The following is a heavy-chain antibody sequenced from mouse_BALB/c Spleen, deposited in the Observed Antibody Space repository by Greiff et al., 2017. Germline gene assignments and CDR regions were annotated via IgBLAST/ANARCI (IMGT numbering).Heavy chain of an antibody. CDR1: GFTFSSYG. J-gene: IGHJ4*01. Sequence: EVKVVESGGGLVQPGGSRKLSCAASGFTFSSYGMHWVRQAPEKGLEWVAYISSGSSTIYYADTVKGRFTIARDNPKNTLFLQMTSLRSEDTAMYYCARSRWYAMDYWGQGTSVTVSS. V-gene: IGHV5-17*02. CDR3: ARSRWYAMDY. D-gene: IGHD1-1*02. CDR2: ISSGSSTI.